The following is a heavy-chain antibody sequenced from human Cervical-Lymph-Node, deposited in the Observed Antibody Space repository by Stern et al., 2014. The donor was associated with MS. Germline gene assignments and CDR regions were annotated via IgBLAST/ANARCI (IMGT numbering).Heavy chain of an antibody. CDR3: ARGIEQ. D-gene: IGHD1/OR15-1a*01. Sequence: EVQLVESGGDLVQPGGSLRLSCAASGFTFSTYWMSWVRQAPGKGLEWVANINHDGSEIFSLDTVKGRLTTPRDNAKKSLFLQMNSLRVEDTAIYYCARGIEQWGQGTLVTVSS. CDR2: INHDGSEI. V-gene: IGHV3-7*01. CDR1: GFTFSTYW. J-gene: IGHJ4*02.